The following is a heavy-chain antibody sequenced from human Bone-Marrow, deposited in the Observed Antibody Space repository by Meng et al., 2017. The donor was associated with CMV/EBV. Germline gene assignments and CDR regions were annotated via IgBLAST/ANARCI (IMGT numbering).Heavy chain of an antibody. CDR3: AKDQPPIVVVPAATFDY. J-gene: IGHJ4*02. CDR1: GYTFTGYY. D-gene: IGHD2-2*01. CDR2: INPNSGGT. Sequence: ASVKVSCKASGYTFTGYYMHWVRQAPGQGLEWMGWINPNSGGTNYAQKFQGRVTMTRDTSISTAYMELSRLRSDDTAVYYCAKDQPPIVVVPAATFDYWGQGTLVTVSS. V-gene: IGHV1-2*02.